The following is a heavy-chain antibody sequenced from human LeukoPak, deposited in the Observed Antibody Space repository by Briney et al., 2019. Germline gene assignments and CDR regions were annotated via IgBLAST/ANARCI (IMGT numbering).Heavy chain of an antibody. CDR2: IRDDGSNK. V-gene: IGHV3-30*02. CDR1: GFTFSRYS. J-gene: IGHJ5*02. D-gene: IGHD6-13*01. Sequence: PGGSLRLSCAASGFTFSRYSMNWVRQAPGKGLEWVAFIRDDGSNKYYADSVKGRFTISRDNSKNTLYLQMNSLRAEDTAVYYCAKRGEGVSNTWYMNNWFDPWGQGTLVTVSS. CDR3: AKRGEGVSNTWYMNNWFDP.